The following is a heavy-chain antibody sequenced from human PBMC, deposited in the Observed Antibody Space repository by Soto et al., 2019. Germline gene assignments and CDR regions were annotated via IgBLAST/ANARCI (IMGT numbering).Heavy chain of an antibody. CDR3: ARSIYSSVWVPYGLDV. CDR2: IYHSGTT. J-gene: IGHJ6*02. Sequence: SETLSLTCAVSGGSISSSNYWSWVRQLPGMGLEWIGEIYHSGTTHYNPSLKSRVIISVDKSKNQFSLNLNSVTDADTAVYYCARSIYSSVWVPYGLDVWGQGTTVTVS. V-gene: IGHV4-4*02. D-gene: IGHD6-19*01. CDR1: GGSISSSNY.